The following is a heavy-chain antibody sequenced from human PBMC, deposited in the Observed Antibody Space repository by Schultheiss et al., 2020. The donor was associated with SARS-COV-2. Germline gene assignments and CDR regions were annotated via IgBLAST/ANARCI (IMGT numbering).Heavy chain of an antibody. J-gene: IGHJ4*02. CDR1: GGSISSSSYY. V-gene: IGHV4-61*05. CDR3: ARLLSDYGDYPTHFDY. Sequence: SETLSLTCTVSGGSISSSSYYWGWIRQPPGKGLEWIGYIYYSGSTNYNPSLKSRVTISVDTSKNQFSLKLSSVTAADTAVYYCARLLSDYGDYPTHFDYWGQGTLVTVSS. D-gene: IGHD4-17*01. CDR2: IYYSGST.